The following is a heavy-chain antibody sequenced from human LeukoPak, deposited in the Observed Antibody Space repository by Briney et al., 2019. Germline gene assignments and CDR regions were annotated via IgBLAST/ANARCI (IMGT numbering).Heavy chain of an antibody. CDR3: ARDPVHPADADSGYDDYYYDYYMDV. J-gene: IGHJ6*03. Sequence: PGGSLRLSCAASGFTFSDYYMSWIRQAPGKGLEWVSYISSSGSTIYYADSVKGRFTISRDNAKNSLYLQMNSLRAEDTAVYYCARDPVHPADADSGYDDYYYDYYMDVWGKGTTVTISS. CDR2: ISSSGSTI. D-gene: IGHD5-12*01. V-gene: IGHV3-11*01. CDR1: GFTFSDYY.